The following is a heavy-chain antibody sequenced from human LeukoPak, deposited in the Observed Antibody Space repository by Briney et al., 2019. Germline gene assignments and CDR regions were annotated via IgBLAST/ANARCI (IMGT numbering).Heavy chain of an antibody. CDR3: ARDMNDEHYFDY. V-gene: IGHV3-33*01. CDR2: IWYDGTNK. CDR1: RFTFRSYG. D-gene: IGHD1-1*01. J-gene: IGHJ4*02. Sequence: GRSLRLSCVASRFTFRSYGMHWVRQAPGKGLEWVAAIWYDGTNKDYADSVKGRFTISRDNSKNTLYLQMNSLRAEDTAVYYCARDMNDEHYFDYWGQGTLVTVSS.